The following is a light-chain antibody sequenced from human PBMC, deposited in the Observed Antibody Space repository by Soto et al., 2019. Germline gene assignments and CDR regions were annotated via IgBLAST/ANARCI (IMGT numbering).Light chain of an antibody. CDR1: QSISNW. Sequence: DIQMTQSPSTLSASVGDRVIITCRASQSISNWLAWYQQKPGKAPKVLIYKASSLESGVPSRFSGSGSGTEFTLTISSLQPDDFATYYYQHYNTYSRTFGQGTKVEIK. CDR2: KAS. J-gene: IGKJ1*01. V-gene: IGKV1-5*03. CDR3: QHYNTYSRT.